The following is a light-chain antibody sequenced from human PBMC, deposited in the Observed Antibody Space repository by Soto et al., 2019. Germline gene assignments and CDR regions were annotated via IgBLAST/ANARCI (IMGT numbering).Light chain of an antibody. V-gene: IGKV4-1*01. Sequence: DIVMTQSPDSLAVSLGERATINCKSSQSVLYSSNNKNYLAWYPQKPGQPPKLLIYWASTRESGVPDRFSGSGSGTDFTLTISSLQAEDVAVYYCQQYYTNALTFGGGTKVGVK. CDR3: QQYYTNALT. CDR2: WAS. J-gene: IGKJ4*01. CDR1: QSVLYSSNNKNY.